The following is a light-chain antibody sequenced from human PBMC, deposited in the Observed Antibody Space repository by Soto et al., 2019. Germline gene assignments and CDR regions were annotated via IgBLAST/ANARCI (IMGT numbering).Light chain of an antibody. Sequence: SVLTQPASVSGSPGQSITVSCTGTSSDLGSYNYVSWYRQHPGKAPKVLLYEVNNRPSGVSNRFSGSKSGNTASLTISGLQAEDEADYYCSAYTGSTLVFGGGTKLTVL. J-gene: IGLJ3*02. CDR2: EVN. CDR3: SAYTGSTLV. V-gene: IGLV2-14*03. CDR1: SSDLGSYNY.